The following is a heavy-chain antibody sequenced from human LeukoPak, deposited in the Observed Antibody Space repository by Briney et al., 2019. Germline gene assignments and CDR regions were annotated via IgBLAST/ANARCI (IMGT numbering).Heavy chain of an antibody. J-gene: IGHJ4*02. Sequence: SETLSLTCSVSGGSISSYYWSWIRQPPGKGLEWIGYIYNSGSTDYNPSLKSRVTISVDTSKNQFSLKLSSVTAADTAVYYCAGSYYGGTLDYWGQGTLATVSS. CDR2: IYNSGST. CDR1: GGSISSYY. CDR3: AGSYYGGTLDY. D-gene: IGHD3-10*01. V-gene: IGHV4-59*01.